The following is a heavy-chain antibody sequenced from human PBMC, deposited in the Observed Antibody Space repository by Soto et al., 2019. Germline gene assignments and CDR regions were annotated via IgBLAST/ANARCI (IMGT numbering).Heavy chain of an antibody. J-gene: IGHJ6*02. CDR2: INHSGST. Sequence: QVQLQQWGAGLLRPSETLSLTCAVYGASFRGYFWTCIRQPPGKGLEWIGRINHSGSTSYNQSLMSRGTLSVDTSNNQCSLTLSSVTAADTAVYYCSRGKIGYIVIVPTASFYYDNGMDVWGQGTTVTVSS. CDR1: GASFRGYF. V-gene: IGHV4-34*01. CDR3: SRGKIGYIVIVPTASFYYDNGMDV. D-gene: IGHD2-2*01.